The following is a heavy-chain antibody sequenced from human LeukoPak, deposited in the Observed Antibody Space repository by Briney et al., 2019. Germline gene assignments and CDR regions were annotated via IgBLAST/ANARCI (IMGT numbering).Heavy chain of an antibody. Sequence: ASVKVSCKASGYTFTSYYMHWVRQAPGQGLEWMGIINPSGGSTSYAQKFQGRVTMTRDTSTSTVYMELSGLRSEDTAVYYCARSSSIPWLRSWFDPWGQGTLVTVSS. CDR2: INPSGGST. CDR3: ARSSSIPWLRSWFDP. D-gene: IGHD5-12*01. CDR1: GYTFTSYY. J-gene: IGHJ5*02. V-gene: IGHV1-46*01.